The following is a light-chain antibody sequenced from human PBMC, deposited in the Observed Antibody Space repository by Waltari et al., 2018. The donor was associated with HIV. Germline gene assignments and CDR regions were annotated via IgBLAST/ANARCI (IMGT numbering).Light chain of an antibody. J-gene: IGLJ2*01. Sequence: SYVLTQSPSVSLAPGRTARITCGGNNIGSQSVHWYQQKPGQAPVLVIYDDDDRPSGIPERLSGTTSENRAILTISGVEVGDEADYYCQVWDSNSDQVVFGGGTRLTVL. CDR1: NIGSQS. CDR3: QVWDSNSDQVV. V-gene: IGLV3-21*01. CDR2: DDD.